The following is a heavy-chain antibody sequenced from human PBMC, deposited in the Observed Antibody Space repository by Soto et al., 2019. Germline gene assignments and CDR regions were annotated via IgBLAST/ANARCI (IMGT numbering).Heavy chain of an antibody. V-gene: IGHV3-64*01. J-gene: IGHJ1*01. CDR3: AREAEYGGNWDFQP. CDR1: GFTFSIYA. D-gene: IGHD7-27*01. Sequence: EVQLVESGGGLVQPGGSLRLSCTASGFTFSIYAIHWVRQAPGKGLEYVSAIGTNGETTYYANSVKGRFTISRDNSKNAGYLQMGSLIAGDMAVYVCAREAEYGGNWDFQPWGQGTLVTVAA. CDR2: IGTNGETT.